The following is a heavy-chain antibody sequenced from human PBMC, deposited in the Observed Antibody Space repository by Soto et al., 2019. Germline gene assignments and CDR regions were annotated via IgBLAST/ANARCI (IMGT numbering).Heavy chain of an antibody. CDR3: ARDFWSGYYKY. V-gene: IGHV3-23*01. D-gene: IGHD3-3*01. CDR2: ISGSGGST. CDR1: GFTFSSYA. J-gene: IGHJ4*02. Sequence: LILSCAASGFTFSSYAIGWVRQAPVKGLEWVSAISGSGGSTYYADSVKGRFTISRDNSKNTLYLQMNSLRAEDTAVYYCARDFWSGYYKYWGQGTLVTVSS.